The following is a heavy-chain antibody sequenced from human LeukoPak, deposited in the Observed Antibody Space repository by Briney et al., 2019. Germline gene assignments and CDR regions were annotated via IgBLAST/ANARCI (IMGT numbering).Heavy chain of an antibody. Sequence: SETLSLACTVSGGSISSSSYYWGWIRQPPGKGLEWIGSIYYSGSTYYNPSLKSRVTISVDTSKNQFSLKLSSVTAADTAVYYCARDGYSSSDSRYYYYYYMDVWGKGTTVTVSS. D-gene: IGHD6-6*01. J-gene: IGHJ6*03. V-gene: IGHV4-39*07. CDR2: IYYSGST. CDR1: GGSISSSSYY. CDR3: ARDGYSSSDSRYYYYYYMDV.